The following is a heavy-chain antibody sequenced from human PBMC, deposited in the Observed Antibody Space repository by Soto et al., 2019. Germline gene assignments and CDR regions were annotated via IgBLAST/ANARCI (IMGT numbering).Heavy chain of an antibody. V-gene: IGHV1-2*02. J-gene: IGHJ4*02. Sequence: ASVKVSCKASGYTLTGYYMHWVRQAPGQGLEWMGWIDPNSGGTNYAQKFQGRVTMTRDTSISTAYMELSRLRSDDTAVYYCARGHYDFWSGYSSDYWGQGTLVTVS. CDR3: ARGHYDFWSGYSSDY. D-gene: IGHD3-3*01. CDR1: GYTLTGYY. CDR2: IDPNSGGT.